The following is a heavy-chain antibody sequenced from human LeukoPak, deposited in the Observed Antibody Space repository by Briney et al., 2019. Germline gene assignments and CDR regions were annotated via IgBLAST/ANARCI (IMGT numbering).Heavy chain of an antibody. CDR2: ISASRTTT. D-gene: IGHD4-17*01. CDR1: GFTFSSYS. J-gene: IGHJ6*02. Sequence: GGSLRLSCAASGFTFSSYSMTWVRQAPGKGLEWISYISASRTTTFYTDSVKGRFTISRDNAKSSLYLQMDSLRVEDTGVYYCARGPYGDYDSYHGVDVWGQGTTVTVS. CDR3: ARGPYGDYDSYHGVDV. V-gene: IGHV3-48*01.